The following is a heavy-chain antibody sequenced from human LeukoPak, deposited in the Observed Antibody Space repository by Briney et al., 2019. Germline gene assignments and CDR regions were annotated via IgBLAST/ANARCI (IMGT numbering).Heavy chain of an antibody. CDR1: GFTFSRYA. J-gene: IGHJ4*02. CDR2: ISGSGGST. V-gene: IGHV3-23*01. Sequence: GWSLTLSCLASGFTFSRYAMSWVGPARGRGLAWVSAISGSGGSTYYADSVKGRFTISRDNSKNTLYLQMNSLRAEDTAVYYCAKRGYDSSGYYYAPDYWGQGTLVTVSS. D-gene: IGHD3-22*01. CDR3: AKRGYDSSGYYYAPDY.